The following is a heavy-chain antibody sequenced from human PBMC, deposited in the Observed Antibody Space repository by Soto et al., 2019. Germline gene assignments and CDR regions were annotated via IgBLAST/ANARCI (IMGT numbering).Heavy chain of an antibody. V-gene: IGHV3-23*01. J-gene: IGHJ4*02. CDR3: AKNPVYYYDSTGYHFDY. D-gene: IGHD3-22*01. CDR2: ISYGGGTT. CDR1: EFTFSNYA. Sequence: EVQLLESGGGLVQPGGSLRLSCADSEFTFSNYAMSWVRQAPGKGLEWVSAISYGGGTTYYADSVKGRFTISRDNSKNPLYQQMNSLTAEDTAVYYCAKNPVYYYDSTGYHFDYRDQGTLVTVSS.